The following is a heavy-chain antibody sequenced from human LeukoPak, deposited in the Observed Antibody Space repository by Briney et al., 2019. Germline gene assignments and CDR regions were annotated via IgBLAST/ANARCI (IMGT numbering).Heavy chain of an antibody. V-gene: IGHV3-74*01. CDR3: VSFYETY. Sequence: GGSLRLSCAASGNYWMHWVRQAPGKGLVWVSHINSDGSWTSYADSWKGRFTISKDNAKNTVYLQMNSLRAEDTAVYYCVSFYETYWGRGTLVTVSS. CDR2: INSDGSWT. D-gene: IGHD2/OR15-2a*01. CDR1: GNYW. J-gene: IGHJ4*02.